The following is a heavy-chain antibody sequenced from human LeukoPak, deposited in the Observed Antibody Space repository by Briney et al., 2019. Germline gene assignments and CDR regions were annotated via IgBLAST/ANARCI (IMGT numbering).Heavy chain of an antibody. CDR2: ISAYNGNT. D-gene: IGHD1-26*01. CDR3: ARVPLGSTERGLFDP. Sequence: ASVEVSCKASGYTFTSYGISWVRQAPGQGLEWMGWISAYNGNTNYAQKLQGRVTMTTDTSTSTAYMELRSLRSDDTAVYYCARVPLGSTERGLFDPWGQGTLVTVSS. V-gene: IGHV1-18*01. CDR1: GYTFTSYG. J-gene: IGHJ5*02.